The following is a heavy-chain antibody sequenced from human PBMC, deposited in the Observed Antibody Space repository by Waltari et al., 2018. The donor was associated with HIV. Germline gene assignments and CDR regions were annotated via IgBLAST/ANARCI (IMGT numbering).Heavy chain of an antibody. CDR3: ARSFSGYSNYFDP. V-gene: IGHV4-39*01. CDR1: GGSMTSSSYY. Sequence: QLQLQESGPGLVKSSETLSLTCTVSGGSMTSSSYYWGWIRQPPGKGLEWIGSMSYSGSNYQKSSRRSRLTISVDTYKNQFSLKLTSVTAADTAVYYCARSFSGYSNYFDPWGQGTLVTVSS. CDR2: MSYSGSN. J-gene: IGHJ5*02. D-gene: IGHD4-4*01.